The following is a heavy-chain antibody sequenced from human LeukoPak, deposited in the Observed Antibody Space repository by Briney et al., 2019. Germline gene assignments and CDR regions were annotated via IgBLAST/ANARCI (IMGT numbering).Heavy chain of an antibody. D-gene: IGHD5-24*01. CDR2: IIWKTGNG. V-gene: IGHV3-9*01. CDR1: GFNFDDYA. J-gene: IGHJ2*01. Sequence: GRSLRLSCAVSGFNFDDYAMHWVRQAPGRGLEWVSGIIWKTGNGIYADSVKGRFTISRDNAKNSLYLQMSSLRAEDTALYYCTRRAARWQFDLWGRGTLLTVSS. CDR3: TRRAARWQFDL.